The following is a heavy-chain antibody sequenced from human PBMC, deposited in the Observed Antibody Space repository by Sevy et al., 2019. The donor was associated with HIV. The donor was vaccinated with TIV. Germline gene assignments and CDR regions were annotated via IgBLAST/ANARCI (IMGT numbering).Heavy chain of an antibody. Sequence: SETLSLTCTVSGGSVSSGSYYWSWIRQPPGKGLEWIGYLYYSGSTNYNPSLKSRVTISVDTSKNQFSLKLSSVTAADTAVYYCAFHRGGWFSSEYYFDYWGQGTLVTVSS. CDR2: LYYSGST. D-gene: IGHD3-10*01. CDR1: GGSVSSGSYY. CDR3: AFHRGGWFSSEYYFDY. J-gene: IGHJ4*02. V-gene: IGHV4-61*01.